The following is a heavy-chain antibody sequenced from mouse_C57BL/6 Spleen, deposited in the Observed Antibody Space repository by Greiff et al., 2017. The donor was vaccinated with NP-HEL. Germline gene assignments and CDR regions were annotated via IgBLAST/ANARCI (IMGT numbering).Heavy chain of an antibody. CDR1: GYAFSSSW. V-gene: IGHV1-82*01. CDR2: IYPGDGDT. J-gene: IGHJ4*01. Sequence: QVQLKESGPELVKPGASVKISCKASGYAFSSSWMNWVKQRPGTGLEWIGRIYPGDGDTNYNGKFTGKATLTADKSSSTAYMQLSSLTSEDSAVYFCARGGAMDYWGQGTSVTVSS. CDR3: ARGGAMDY.